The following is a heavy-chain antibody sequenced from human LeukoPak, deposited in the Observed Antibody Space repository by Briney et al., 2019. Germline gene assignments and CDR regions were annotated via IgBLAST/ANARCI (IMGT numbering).Heavy chain of an antibody. D-gene: IGHD1-1*01. Sequence: PGRSLRLSCAASGFTFTSYGMHWVRQAPGKGLEWVAVISYDGSDKSYADSVKGRFTISSDNSKNTLYLQMNSLRAEDTAVYYCRKILEASTGSLEFDYWAREPWSPSPQ. CDR2: ISYDGSDK. CDR3: RKILEASTGSLEFDY. CDR1: GFTFTSYG. V-gene: IGHV3-30*03. J-gene: IGHJ4*02.